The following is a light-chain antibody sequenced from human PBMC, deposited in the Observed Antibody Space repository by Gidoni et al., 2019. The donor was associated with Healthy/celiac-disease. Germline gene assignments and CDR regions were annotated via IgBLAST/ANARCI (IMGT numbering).Light chain of an antibody. Sequence: HSVLPHPPSVSRAPPRPVTISCTGSSSHIAAGYDVHWFQQLPGTAPKLLIYGNSNRPSGVPDRFSGSKSGTSASLAITGLQAEDEADYYCQSYDSSLSVVYVFGTGTKVTVL. CDR1: SSHIAAGYD. CDR2: GNS. J-gene: IGLJ1*01. CDR3: QSYDSSLSVVYV. V-gene: IGLV1-40*01.